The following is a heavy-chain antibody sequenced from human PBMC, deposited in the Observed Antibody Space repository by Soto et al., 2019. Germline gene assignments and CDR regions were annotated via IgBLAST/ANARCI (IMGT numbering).Heavy chain of an antibody. CDR3: ARDGTRTELVPAYFDY. Sequence: QAQLVESGGGEVQPWRSLILSCAASGFTFSSYAMHWVRQAPGKGLEWVAVISYDGSNKYYADSVKGRFTISRDNSKNTLYLQMNSLRAEDTAVYYCARDGTRTELVPAYFDYWGQGTLVTVSS. CDR2: ISYDGSNK. V-gene: IGHV3-30-3*01. D-gene: IGHD3-9*01. CDR1: GFTFSSYA. J-gene: IGHJ4*02.